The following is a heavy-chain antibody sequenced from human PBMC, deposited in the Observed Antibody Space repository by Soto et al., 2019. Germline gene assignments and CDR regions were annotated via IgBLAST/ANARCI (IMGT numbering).Heavy chain of an antibody. J-gene: IGHJ4*02. D-gene: IGHD4-17*01. CDR1: GYTFTSYA. V-gene: IGHV1-3*01. Sequence: ASVKVSCKASGYTFTSYAMHWVRQAPGQRLEWMGWINAGNGNTKYSQKFQGRVTITRDTSASTAYMELSSLRSEDTAVYYCARGPTVIYYFDYWGQGTLVTVYS. CDR3: ARGPTVIYYFDY. CDR2: INAGNGNT.